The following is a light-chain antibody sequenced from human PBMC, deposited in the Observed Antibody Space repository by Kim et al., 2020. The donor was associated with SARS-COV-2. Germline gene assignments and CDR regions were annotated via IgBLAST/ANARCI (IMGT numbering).Light chain of an antibody. CDR3: LQHIVYPLT. CDR1: QAIGNY. CDR2: AAS. Sequence: DVQMTQSPSSMSASVGDSVTITCRASQAIGNYLVWFQQKPGKGPKRLIYAASTLESGVPSRFSGSGSGTEFTLTISSLQPEDSATYFCLQHIVYPLTFGAGTKVDIK. V-gene: IGKV1-17*03. J-gene: IGKJ4*01.